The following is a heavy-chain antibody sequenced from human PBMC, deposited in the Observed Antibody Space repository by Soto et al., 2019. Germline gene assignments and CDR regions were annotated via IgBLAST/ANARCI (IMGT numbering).Heavy chain of an antibody. J-gene: IGHJ4*02. CDR3: ARIGSPVTTGRLHY. CDR2: IYHSGAT. D-gene: IGHD4-17*01. V-gene: IGHV4-4*02. CDR1: GGSTSSGAW. Sequence: QVRLQESGPGLAKPSGTLSLTCAVSGGSTSSGAWWSWVRQPPGKGLEWIGEIYHSGATNYNPSLESRLTMSVDKSNNQFSLTLSSVTAEDTAVYYCARIGSPVTTGRLHYWGQGTLVTVSS.